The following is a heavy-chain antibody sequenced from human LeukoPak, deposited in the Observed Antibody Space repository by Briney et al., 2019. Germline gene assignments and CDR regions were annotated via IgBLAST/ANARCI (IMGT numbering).Heavy chain of an antibody. V-gene: IGHV5-51*01. CDR3: AGFFMVRGVNDAFDI. J-gene: IGHJ3*02. D-gene: IGHD3-10*01. Sequence: GESLKISCKGSGYSFTSYWIGWVRQMPGKGLEWMGIIYPGDSDTRYSPSFQGQVTISADKSISTAYLQWSSLKASDTAMYYCAGFFMVRGVNDAFDIWGQGTMVTVSS. CDR2: IYPGDSDT. CDR1: GYSFTSYW.